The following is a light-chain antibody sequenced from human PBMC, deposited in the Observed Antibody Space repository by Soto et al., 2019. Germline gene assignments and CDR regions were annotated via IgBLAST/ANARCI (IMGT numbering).Light chain of an antibody. Sequence: QLVLTQAPSASGTPGQRVTISCSGSSSNVGSLSVDWYQHLPGTAPKLLIHSNFQRPSGVPDRFSGSKSGTSASLAINGLQSEDEADYYCAAWDGSLNGLYVFGTGTKLTV. J-gene: IGLJ1*01. CDR3: AAWDGSLNGLYV. V-gene: IGLV1-44*01. CDR2: SNF. CDR1: SSNVGSLS.